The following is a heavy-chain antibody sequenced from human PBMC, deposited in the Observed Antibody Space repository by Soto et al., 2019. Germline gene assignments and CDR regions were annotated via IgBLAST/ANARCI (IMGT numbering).Heavy chain of an antibody. CDR3: ARTDYGERLDYFDY. Sequence: GGSLRLSCAASGFTFSSYSMNWVRQAPGKGLEWVSYISSSSSTIYYADSVKGRFTISRDNAKNSLYLQMNSLTAADTAVYYCARTDYGERLDYFDYWGQGTLVTVSS. CDR1: GFTFSSYS. J-gene: IGHJ4*02. V-gene: IGHV3-48*01. D-gene: IGHD4-17*01. CDR2: ISSSSSTI.